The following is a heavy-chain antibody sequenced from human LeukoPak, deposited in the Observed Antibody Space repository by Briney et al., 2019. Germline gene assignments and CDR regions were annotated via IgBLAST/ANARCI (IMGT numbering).Heavy chain of an antibody. V-gene: IGHV3-48*03. CDR1: GFTFSSYE. J-gene: IGHJ6*03. D-gene: IGHD5-18*01. CDR2: ISESGSAI. CDR3: ARDPEGGYSYGGFMDV. Sequence: PGGSLRLSCAASGFTFSSYEMNWVRLAPGKGLEWVSYISESGSAIYYADSVKGRFTISRDNAKNSLYLQMNSLRAEDTAVYYCARDPEGGYSYGGFMDVWGKGTTVTVSS.